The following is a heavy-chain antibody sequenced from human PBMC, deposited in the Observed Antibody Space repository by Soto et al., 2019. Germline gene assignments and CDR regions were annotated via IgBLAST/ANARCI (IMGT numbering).Heavy chain of an antibody. CDR2: ISDDGTYK. CDR3: AKEDTSSGSLDY. CDR1: GFTFSNYA. D-gene: IGHD6-19*01. V-gene: IGHV3-30*04. J-gene: IGHJ4*02. Sequence: GGSLRLSCAASGFTFSNYAMHWVRQAPGKGLEWVGIISDDGTYKYYRDSVKGRFTISRDNSKNILFLQMNSLRPEDTAVYYCAKEDTSSGSLDYWGQGALVTVSS.